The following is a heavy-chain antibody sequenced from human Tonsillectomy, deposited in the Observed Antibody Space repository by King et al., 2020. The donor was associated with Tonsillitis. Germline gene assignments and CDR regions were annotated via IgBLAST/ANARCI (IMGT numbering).Heavy chain of an antibody. Sequence: VQLQQWGAGLLKPSETLSLTCGVYGGSFSDYFWNWIRQPPGKGLEWIGEINHSGSTHYNPSLKSRVTISVDTSKNHFSLRLTSVTAADTAVYFCASRKSPSWFDPWGQGALVTVSS. V-gene: IGHV4-34*01. CDR1: GGSFSDYF. D-gene: IGHD1-14*01. J-gene: IGHJ5*02. CDR3: ASRKSPSWFDP. CDR2: INHSGST.